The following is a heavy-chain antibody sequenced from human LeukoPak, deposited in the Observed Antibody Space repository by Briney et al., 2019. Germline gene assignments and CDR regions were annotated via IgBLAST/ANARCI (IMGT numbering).Heavy chain of an antibody. CDR2: ISSNGGST. CDR3: ARGATVTTSDAFGI. V-gene: IGHV3-64*01. CDR1: GFTFSSYA. Sequence: GGSLRLSCAASGFTFSSYAMHWVRQAPGKGLEYVSAISSNGGSTYYANSVKGRFTISRDNSKNTLYLQMGSLRAEDMAVYYCARGATVTTSDAFGIWGQGTMVTVSS. D-gene: IGHD4-17*01. J-gene: IGHJ3*02.